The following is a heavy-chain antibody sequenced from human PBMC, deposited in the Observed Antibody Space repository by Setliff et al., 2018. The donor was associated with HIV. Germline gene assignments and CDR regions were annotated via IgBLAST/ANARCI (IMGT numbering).Heavy chain of an antibody. Sequence: GGSLRLSCEASGFSFSSYTMNWVRQAPGKGLEWVAVMSYDGNNKYYADSVKGRFTISRDNSKNSLYLQMNSLRAEDTAVYYCARDDSNYRQHGMDVWGQGTTVTVSS. CDR3: ARDDSNYRQHGMDV. CDR1: GFSFSSYT. V-gene: IGHV3-30*04. CDR2: MSYDGNNK. J-gene: IGHJ6*02. D-gene: IGHD4-4*01.